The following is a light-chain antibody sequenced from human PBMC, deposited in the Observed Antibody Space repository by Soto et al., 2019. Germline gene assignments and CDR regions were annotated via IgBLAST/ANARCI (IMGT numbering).Light chain of an antibody. CDR3: QQYRSWPRT. Sequence: EIVLTQSPATLSVSPGERVTLSCRASQSVDINLAWYQQEPGQPPRLLIYGASTRATDMSGTFSGRGSGTEFTLTISSLRPEDFAVYYCQQYRSWPRTFGQGTKVEMK. CDR1: QSVDIN. CDR2: GAS. J-gene: IGKJ1*01. V-gene: IGKV3-15*01.